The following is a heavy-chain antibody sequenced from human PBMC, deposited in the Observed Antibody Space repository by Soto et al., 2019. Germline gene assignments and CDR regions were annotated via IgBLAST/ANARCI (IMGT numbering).Heavy chain of an antibody. Sequence: PSETLSLTCAVSGGSISSSKWLTWFRQPPGKGLEWIGEIYHSGSTNHIPSLKSRVTISVDKSKNQFSLELTSVTAADTAVYYCATRFDGLGSYEYWGQGTLVTVSS. V-gene: IGHV4-4*02. CDR3: ATRFDGLGSYEY. CDR2: IYHSGST. D-gene: IGHD3-10*01. J-gene: IGHJ4*02. CDR1: GGSISSSKW.